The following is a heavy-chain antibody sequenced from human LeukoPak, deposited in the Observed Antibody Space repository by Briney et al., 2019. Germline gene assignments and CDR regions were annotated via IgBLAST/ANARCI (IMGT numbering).Heavy chain of an antibody. CDR3: AKDRYCSGGSCYADAFDI. Sequence: GGSLRLSCAASGFTFSNYVMSWVRQAPGKGLEWVSGLSAGGGSTYYADSVKGRFTISRDNFENTLYLEMNSLRAEDTAVYYCAKDRYCSGGSCYADAFDIWGQGTLVTVSS. V-gene: IGHV3-23*01. J-gene: IGHJ3*02. D-gene: IGHD2-15*01. CDR2: LSAGGGST. CDR1: GFTFSNYV.